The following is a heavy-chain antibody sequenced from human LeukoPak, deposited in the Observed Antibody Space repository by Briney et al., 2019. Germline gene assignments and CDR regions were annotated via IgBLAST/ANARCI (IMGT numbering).Heavy chain of an antibody. D-gene: IGHD6-13*01. J-gene: IGHJ4*02. CDR2: ISSSSSYI. V-gene: IGHV3-21*01. CDR1: GFTFSSYA. CDR3: ARATTEAGISATGTAY. Sequence: GGSLRLSCAASGFTFSSYAMHWVRQAPGKGLEWVSSISSSSSYIYYADSVKGRFTISRDNAKNSLYLQMNSLRAEDTAVYYCARATTEAGISATGTAYWGQGTLVTVSS.